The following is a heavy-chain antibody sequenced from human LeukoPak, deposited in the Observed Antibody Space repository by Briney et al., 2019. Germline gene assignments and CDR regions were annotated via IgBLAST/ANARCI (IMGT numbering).Heavy chain of an antibody. D-gene: IGHD2-2*01. V-gene: IGHV4-30-4*08. CDR2: IYYSGST. Sequence: PSETPSLTCTVSGGSISSGGYYWSWIRQHPGKGLEWIGYIYYSGSTYYNPSLKSRVAISVDTSKNQFSLKLNSVTAADTAVYYCARVVPAANDAFDIWGQGTMVTVSS. J-gene: IGHJ3*02. CDR1: GGSISSGGYY. CDR3: ARVVPAANDAFDI.